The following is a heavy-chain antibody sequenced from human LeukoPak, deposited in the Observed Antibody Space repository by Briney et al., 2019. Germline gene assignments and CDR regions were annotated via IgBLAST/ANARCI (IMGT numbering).Heavy chain of an antibody. CDR3: APRYSGSYYFTY. V-gene: IGHV3-23*01. CDR2: ISGSGGST. J-gene: IGHJ4*02. D-gene: IGHD1-26*01. CDR1: GFTFSSYA. Sequence: GGSLRLSCAASGFTFSSYAMSWVRQAPGKGLEWVSAISGSGGSTYYADSVKGRFTISRDNSKNTLYLQMNSLRAEDTAVYYCAPRYSGSYYFTYWGQGTLVTVSS.